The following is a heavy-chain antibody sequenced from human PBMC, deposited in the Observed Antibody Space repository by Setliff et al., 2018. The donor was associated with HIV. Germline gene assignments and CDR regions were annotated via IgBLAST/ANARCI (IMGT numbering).Heavy chain of an antibody. J-gene: IGHJ3*02. CDR2: ISAYNGNT. CDR3: ARLASGGWPLEVFDI. D-gene: IGHD2-15*01. Sequence: ASVKVSCKASGYTFTSYGISWVRQAPGQGLEWMGWISAYNGNTNYAQKVQGRITMTTDASTSTVDMELRSLTSDDTAVYYCARLASGGWPLEVFDIWGQGTMVTVSS. CDR1: GYTFTSYG. V-gene: IGHV1-18*01.